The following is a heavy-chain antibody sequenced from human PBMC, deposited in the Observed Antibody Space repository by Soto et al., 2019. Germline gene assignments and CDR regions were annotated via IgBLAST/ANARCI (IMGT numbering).Heavy chain of an antibody. CDR2: IWYDGSNK. V-gene: IGHV3-33*01. D-gene: IGHD3-10*01. CDR3: ASNGTNGAGSLLDY. CDR1: GFTFSSYG. Sequence: QVQLVESGGGVVQPGRSLRLSCAASGFTFSSYGMHWVRQAPGKGLEWVAAIWYDGSNKYYADSVKGRFTISRDNSKIPLYLQMNSLIAEDTAVYYCASNGTNGAGSLLDYWSQGTLVTVSS. J-gene: IGHJ4*02.